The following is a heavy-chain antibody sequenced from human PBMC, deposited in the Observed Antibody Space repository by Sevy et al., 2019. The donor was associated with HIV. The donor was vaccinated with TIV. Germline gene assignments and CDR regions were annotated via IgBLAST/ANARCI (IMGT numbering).Heavy chain of an antibody. D-gene: IGHD2-15*01. CDR2: IKQDGSEK. CDR3: VRDLHGCAVGAFDI. V-gene: IGHV3-7*01. J-gene: IGHJ3*02. Sequence: GGSLRLSCAASGFTFSTYWMSWVRQAPGRGLEWVANIKQDGSEKYYVDSVEGRFTISRDNAKNSLYMQMNSLRAEDTAVYYCVRDLHGCAVGAFDIWGQGTMVTVSS. CDR1: GFTFSTYW.